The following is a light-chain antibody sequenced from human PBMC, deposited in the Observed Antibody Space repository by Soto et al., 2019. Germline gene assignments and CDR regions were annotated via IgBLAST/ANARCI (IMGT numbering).Light chain of an antibody. J-gene: IGLJ1*01. CDR2: EVS. CDR1: SSDVGAYKY. V-gene: IGLV2-8*01. CDR3: SSYAGSNSYV. Sequence: QSVLTQPPSASGSPGQSVTIYCTGTSSDVGAYKYVSWYQQYPGKAPKVIIYEVSKRPSGVPDRFSGSKSDNTASLTVSGLQAEDEADYYCSSYAGSNSYVFGTGTKVTVL.